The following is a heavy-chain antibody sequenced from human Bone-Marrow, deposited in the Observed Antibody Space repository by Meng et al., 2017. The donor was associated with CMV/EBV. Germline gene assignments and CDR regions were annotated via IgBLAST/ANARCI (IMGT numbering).Heavy chain of an antibody. Sequence: SCAVSGVSFRSYGMHWVRQAPGKGLEWVAVIWYDGSNKYYTDSVRGRFTISRDNSKNTLYLQMNSLKAEDTAVYYCAKVYGDYWYFDLWGRGTLVTVSS. D-gene: IGHD4-17*01. J-gene: IGHJ2*01. CDR3: AKVYGDYWYFDL. CDR1: GVSFRSYG. CDR2: IWYDGSNK. V-gene: IGHV3-33*06.